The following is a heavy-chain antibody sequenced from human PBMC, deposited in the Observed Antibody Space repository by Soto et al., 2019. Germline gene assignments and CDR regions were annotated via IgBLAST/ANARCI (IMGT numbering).Heavy chain of an antibody. Sequence: GGSLRLSCSASGFTFSSYAMHWVRQAPGKGLEYVSAISSNGGSTYYADSVKGRFTISRDNSKNTLYLQMSSLRAEDTAVYYCVKGSGYQYYYYYYGMDVWGQGTTVTV. CDR2: ISSNGGST. V-gene: IGHV3-64D*06. CDR1: GFTFSSYA. CDR3: VKGSGYQYYYYYYGMDV. D-gene: IGHD3-3*01. J-gene: IGHJ6*02.